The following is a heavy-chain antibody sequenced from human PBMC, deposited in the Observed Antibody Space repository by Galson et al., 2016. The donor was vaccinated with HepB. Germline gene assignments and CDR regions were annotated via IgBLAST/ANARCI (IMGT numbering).Heavy chain of an antibody. CDR3: ARTQHCGSTSCYTFFDY. Sequence: ETLSLTCAVSFYSITSSNWWGWIRQPPGKGLEWIGYIYYSGNTYYNPSLKSRITMSVDTSKNQFFLTLSSVTAVDTAVYYCARTQHCGSTSCYTFFDYWGQGSLVTVSS. D-gene: IGHD2-2*02. V-gene: IGHV4-28*01. CDR2: IYYSGNT. J-gene: IGHJ4*02. CDR1: FYSITSSNW.